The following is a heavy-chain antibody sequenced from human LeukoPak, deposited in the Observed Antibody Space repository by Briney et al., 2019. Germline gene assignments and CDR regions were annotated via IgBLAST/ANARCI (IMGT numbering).Heavy chain of an antibody. Sequence: SSETLSLTCTVSGGSISSGDYYWSWIRQPPGKGLEWIGYIYYSGSTYYNPSLKSRVTMSVDTSKNQFSLKLSSVTAADTAVYYYARSSVRRITMIVVVSDAFDIWGQGTMVTVSS. CDR3: ARSSVRRITMIVVVSDAFDI. J-gene: IGHJ3*02. V-gene: IGHV4-30-4*01. CDR2: IYYSGST. CDR1: GGSISSGDYY. D-gene: IGHD3-22*01.